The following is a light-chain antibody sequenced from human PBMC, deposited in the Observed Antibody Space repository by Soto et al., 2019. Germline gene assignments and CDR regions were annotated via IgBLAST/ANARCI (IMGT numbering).Light chain of an antibody. J-gene: IGKJ3*01. CDR3: QQYGSSPFT. Sequence: EIVLTQSPGTLSLSPGERATLSCRASQSVSSSYLAWYQQKPGQAPRLLIYGASSRATGIPDRFSGSGSGTDLTITISRLEPEDFAVYDCQQYGSSPFTFGPGTKVDIK. CDR2: GAS. V-gene: IGKV3-20*01. CDR1: QSVSSSY.